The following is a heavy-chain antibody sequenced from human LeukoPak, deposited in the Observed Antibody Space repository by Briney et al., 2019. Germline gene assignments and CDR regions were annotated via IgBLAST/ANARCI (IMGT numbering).Heavy chain of an antibody. CDR1: GGSISSYY. CDR3: ARTTEDCSSTSCYQYWFDP. V-gene: IGHV4-59*01. CDR2: IHYSGSA. Sequence: SETLSLTCTVSGGSISSYYWSWIRQPPGKGLEWIGYIHYSGSASYNPSLKSRVTISVDTSKNQISLKVRSATAADTAVYYCARTTEDCSSTSCYQYWFDPWGQGALVTVSS. J-gene: IGHJ5*02. D-gene: IGHD2-2*01.